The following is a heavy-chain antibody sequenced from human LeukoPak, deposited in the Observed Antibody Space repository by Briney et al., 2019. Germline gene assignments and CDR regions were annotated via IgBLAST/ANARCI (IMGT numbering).Heavy chain of an antibody. V-gene: IGHV4-61*01. CDR3: TRTNYGDYNWFDP. D-gene: IGHD4-17*01. J-gene: IGHJ5*02. Sequence: SETLSLTCTVSGGSVSSGSYYWSWIRQPTGQGLEWIGYVYYSGSTKYNPSLKSRVTMSVDTSKNQFSLKVTSVTAADTAVYYCTRTNYGDYNWFDPWGQGTLVTVSS. CDR2: VYYSGST. CDR1: GGSVSSGSYY.